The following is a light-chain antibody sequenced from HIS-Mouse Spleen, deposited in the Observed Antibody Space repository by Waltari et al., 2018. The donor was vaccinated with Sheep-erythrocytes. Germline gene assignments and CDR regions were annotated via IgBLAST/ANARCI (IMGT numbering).Light chain of an antibody. Sequence: SYELTQPPSVSMSPGQTARIPCSGDALPQQYAYWYQQKPGQAPVLVIYKDNERPSGIPERFSGSSSGTTVTLTISGVQAEDEADYYCQSADSSGTYVVFGGGTKLTVL. CDR2: KDN. J-gene: IGLJ2*01. V-gene: IGLV3-25*03. CDR1: ALPQQY. CDR3: QSADSSGTYVV.